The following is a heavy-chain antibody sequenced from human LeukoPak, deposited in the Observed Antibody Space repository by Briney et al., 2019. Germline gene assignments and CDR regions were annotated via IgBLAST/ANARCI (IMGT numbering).Heavy chain of an antibody. CDR2: ISSSGSTI. D-gene: IGHD2-2*01. V-gene: IGHV3-48*03. Sequence: GGSLRLSCAASGFTFSSYEMNWVRQAPGKGLEWVSYISSSGSTIYYADSVKGRFTISRDNAKNSLYLQMNSLRAEDTALYYCARVRSGVVILDYWGQGTLVTVSS. J-gene: IGHJ4*02. CDR3: ARVRSGVVILDY. CDR1: GFTFSSYE.